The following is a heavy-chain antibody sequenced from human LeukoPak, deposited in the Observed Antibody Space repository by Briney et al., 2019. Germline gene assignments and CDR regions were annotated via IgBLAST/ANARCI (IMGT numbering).Heavy chain of an antibody. D-gene: IGHD1-14*01. CDR3: ASNPDYDYYYYMDV. J-gene: IGHJ6*03. CDR2: INWNGGST. V-gene: IGHV3-20*01. CDR1: GFTFDDYG. Sequence: GGSLRLSCAASGFTFDDYGMSWVRQAPGKGLEWVSGINWNGGSTGYADSVKGRFTISRDNAKNSLYLQMNSLRAEDTALYHCASNPDYDYYYYMDVWGKGTTVTVSS.